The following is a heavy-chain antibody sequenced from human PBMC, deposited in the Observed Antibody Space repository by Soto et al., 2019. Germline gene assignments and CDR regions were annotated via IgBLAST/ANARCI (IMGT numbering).Heavy chain of an antibody. Sequence: QLQLQESGPGLVKPSETLSLTCTVSGGSISISNYYWGWIRQPPGKGLEWIGSVYYSGSTYYNPSLKSRVTISVDTSKNQFSLKLSSVTAADTAVYLCARRVNFGDFGPFDYWGQGTLATVSS. D-gene: IGHD4-17*01. CDR1: GGSISISNYY. V-gene: IGHV4-39*01. CDR3: ARRVNFGDFGPFDY. CDR2: VYYSGST. J-gene: IGHJ4*02.